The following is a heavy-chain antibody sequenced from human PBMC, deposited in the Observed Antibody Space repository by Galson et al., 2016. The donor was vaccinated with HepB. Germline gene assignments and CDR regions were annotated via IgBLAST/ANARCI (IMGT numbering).Heavy chain of an antibody. CDR2: TSGTGIT. CDR3: ARVSLIRGPDP. J-gene: IGHJ5*02. D-gene: IGHD3-10*01. Sequence: TLSLTCIVSGDSITSGDYSWTWIRQHPGKGLEWIGYTSGTGITDYNPSLKSRLTISVDTSKNQFSLNLRSVTAADTAFYYCARVSLIRGPDPWGQGALVTVSS. V-gene: IGHV4-31*03. CDR1: GDSITSGDYS.